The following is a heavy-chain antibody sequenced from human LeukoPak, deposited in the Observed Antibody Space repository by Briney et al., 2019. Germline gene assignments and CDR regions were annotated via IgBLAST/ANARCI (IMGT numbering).Heavy chain of an antibody. J-gene: IGHJ6*02. V-gene: IGHV1-18*01. D-gene: IGHD6-13*01. CDR2: ISAYNGNT. CDR3: ARSAYSSSWYSIYGMDV. Sequence: ASVKVSCKASGYTFTSYGISWVRQAPGQGLEWMGWISAYNGNTNHAQKLQGRVTMTTDTSTSTAYMELRSLRSDDTAVYYCARSAYSSSWYSIYGMDVWGQGTTVTVSS. CDR1: GYTFTSYG.